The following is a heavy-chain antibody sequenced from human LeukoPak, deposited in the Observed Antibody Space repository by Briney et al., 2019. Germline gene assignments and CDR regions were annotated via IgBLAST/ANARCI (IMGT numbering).Heavy chain of an antibody. D-gene: IGHD4-11*01. V-gene: IGHV3-23*01. CDR2: ISASGGAT. CDR3: AKDSYSNYANWFDP. Sequence: GGSLRLSCAASGFTFSSYSMTWVRQAPGEGLEWVSGISASGGATYYADSVKGRFAISRDNSKNTLYLQMNSLRAEDTAVYYCAKDSYSNYANWFDPWGQGTLVTVSS. J-gene: IGHJ5*02. CDR1: GFTFSSYS.